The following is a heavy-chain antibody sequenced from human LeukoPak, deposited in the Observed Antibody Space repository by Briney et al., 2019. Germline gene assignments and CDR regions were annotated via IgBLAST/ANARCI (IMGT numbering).Heavy chain of an antibody. J-gene: IGHJ3*02. CDR2: ISSDGRTT. Sequence: GGSLRLSCAASGFTFSSYWMHWVRHGPGKGLVWVSRISSDGRTTSYADSVKGRFTISRDNAKTTLYLQMNSLRVEDSAVYYCARDSRYYYDSRNYDNVAFDMWGQGTMVTVSS. CDR1: GFTFSSYW. D-gene: IGHD3-10*01. V-gene: IGHV3-74*01. CDR3: ARDSRYYYDSRNYDNVAFDM.